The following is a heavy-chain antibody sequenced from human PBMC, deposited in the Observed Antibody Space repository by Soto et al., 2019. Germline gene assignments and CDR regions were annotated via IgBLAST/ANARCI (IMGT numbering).Heavy chain of an antibody. D-gene: IGHD1-1*01. CDR1: GFAFSSYW. CDR3: AGDLSGDTTPYVDL. V-gene: IGHV3-74*01. J-gene: IGHJ4*02. Sequence: PGGSLRLSCAASGFAFSSYWMHWVRQTPGKGPVWVSRIYNDGSRTAYADSVKGRFTISRDNAKNTMYLQMSSLTVEDTAVYYCAGDLSGDTTPYVDLWGQGALVTVSS. CDR2: IYNDGSRT.